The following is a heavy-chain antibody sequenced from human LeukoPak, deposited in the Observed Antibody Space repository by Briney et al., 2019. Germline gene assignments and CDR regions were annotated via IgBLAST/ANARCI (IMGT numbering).Heavy chain of an antibody. J-gene: IGHJ4*02. CDR3: AKDINVSWATFDF. Sequence: EPGGSLRLSCAASGFTFSSYGMHWVRQAPGKGLEWVAFIRYDGSNKYYADSVKGRFTISRDNSKNTLYLQMNSLRPEDTALYYCAKDINVSWATFDFWGQGTLVTVSS. CDR1: GFTFSSYG. D-gene: IGHD1-26*01. V-gene: IGHV3-30*02. CDR2: IRYDGSNK.